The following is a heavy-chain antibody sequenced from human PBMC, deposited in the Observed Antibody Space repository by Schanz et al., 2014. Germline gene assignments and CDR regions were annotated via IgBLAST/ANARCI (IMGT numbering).Heavy chain of an antibody. D-gene: IGHD6-13*01. CDR3: ASSGAGYSSSWDFDY. Sequence: QVQLVQSGAEVKKPGASVKVSCKASGYTFTSHGISWVRQAPGQGLEWMGRIIPSLGLAKYEQKFQDKVTITADKSTFTAYMDVSSLRSEDTAVYYCASSGAGYSSSWDFDYWGQGTLXTVSS. CDR1: GYTFTSHG. CDR2: IIPSLGLA. V-gene: IGHV1-69*04. J-gene: IGHJ4*02.